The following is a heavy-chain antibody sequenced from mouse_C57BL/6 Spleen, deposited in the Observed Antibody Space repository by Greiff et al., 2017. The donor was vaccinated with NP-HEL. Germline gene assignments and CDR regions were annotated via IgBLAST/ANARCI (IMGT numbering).Heavy chain of an antibody. Sequence: DVQLVESGGGLVKPGGSLKLSCAASGFTFSDYGMHWVRQAPEKGLEWVAYISSGSSTIYYADTVKGRFTISRDNAKNTLFLQMTSLRSEDTAMYYCARPHGNYYLYFDYWGQGTTLTVSS. V-gene: IGHV5-17*01. CDR2: ISSGSSTI. CDR3: ARPHGNYYLYFDY. J-gene: IGHJ2*01. CDR1: GFTFSDYG. D-gene: IGHD2-1*01.